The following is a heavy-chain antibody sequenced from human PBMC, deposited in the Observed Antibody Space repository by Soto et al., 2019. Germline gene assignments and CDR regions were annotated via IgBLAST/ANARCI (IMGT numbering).Heavy chain of an antibody. Sequence: LSLTCTVSGGSISSGDYYWSWIRQPPGKGLEWIGYIYYSGSTYYNPSLKSRVTISVDTSKNQFSLKLSSVTAADTAVYYCAREPGGADSSGYYWGQGTLVTVSS. V-gene: IGHV4-30-4*01. CDR1: GGSISSGDYY. CDR3: AREPGGADSSGYY. J-gene: IGHJ4*02. D-gene: IGHD3-22*01. CDR2: IYYSGST.